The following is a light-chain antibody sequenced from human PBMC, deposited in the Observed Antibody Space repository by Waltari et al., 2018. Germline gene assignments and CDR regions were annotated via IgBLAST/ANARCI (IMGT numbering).Light chain of an antibody. CDR1: QSLVHSDGNTY. CDR2: KVS. CDR3: MQATQWPYT. J-gene: IGKJ2*01. V-gene: IGKV2-30*02. Sequence: DVVMTQSPLSLPVTLGQPASISCNSTQSLVHSDGNTYLNWVQQRPGQSPRRLIYKVSNRDFGVPDRISGSGSGPDFTLKISRVEAGDVGAVYYCMQATQWPYTFGQGTKL.